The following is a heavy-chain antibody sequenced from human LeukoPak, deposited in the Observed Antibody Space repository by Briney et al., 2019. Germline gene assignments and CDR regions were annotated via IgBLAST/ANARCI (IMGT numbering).Heavy chain of an antibody. CDR1: GFTFSSYG. J-gene: IGHJ4*02. D-gene: IGHD3-22*01. CDR3: ATGSGYYYDL. CDR2: AYDDGSNQ. Sequence: GGSLRLSCAASGFTFSSYGMHWVRQAPGKGLEWVAVAYDDGSNQYYADSVKGRFTISKDNSKNTLYLQMNSLRAEDTAVYYCATGSGYYYDLWGQGTLVTVSS. V-gene: IGHV3-33*01.